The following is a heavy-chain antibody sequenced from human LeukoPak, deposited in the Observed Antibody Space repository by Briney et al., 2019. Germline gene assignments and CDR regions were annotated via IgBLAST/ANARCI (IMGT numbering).Heavy chain of an antibody. CDR2: IIPIFGTA. J-gene: IGHJ5*02. CDR1: GGTFSSYA. D-gene: IGHD3-3*01. V-gene: IGHV1-69*05. CDR3: ARVNFWSGYSYRWFDP. Sequence: ASVKVSCKASGGTFSSYAISWVRQAPGQGLEWMGGIIPIFGTANYAQKFQGRVTITTDESTSTAYMELSSLRSEDTAVYYCARVNFWSGYSYRWFDPWGQGTLVTVSS.